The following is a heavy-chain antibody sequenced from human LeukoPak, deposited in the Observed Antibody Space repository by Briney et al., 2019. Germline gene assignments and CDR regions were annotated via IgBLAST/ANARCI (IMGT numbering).Heavy chain of an antibody. CDR2: INSGGSDT. J-gene: IGHJ4*02. CDR3: AKSCLDTYYDTLTSSDY. Sequence: PGGSLRLSCAASGFALSTYWMHWVRQAPGKGLVWVSLINSGGSDTLYADSVKGRFTISRDTAKNTLFLEMNRLRADDTGVYYCAKSCLDTYYDTLTSSDYWGQGTLVTVSS. V-gene: IGHV3-74*01. CDR1: GFALSTYW. D-gene: IGHD3-9*01.